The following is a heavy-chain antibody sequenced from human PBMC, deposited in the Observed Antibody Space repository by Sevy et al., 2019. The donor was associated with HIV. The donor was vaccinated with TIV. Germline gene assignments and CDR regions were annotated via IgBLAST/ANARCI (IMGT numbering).Heavy chain of an antibody. CDR3: AILGVDCVSTNCYGMRSLSFDF. CDR1: GFTFSSFA. Sequence: GGSLRLSCAASGFTFSSFAMHWVRQAPGKGLEWVAVISYDGSSKYYPDSVKGRFTISRDNAKNTLYLQMNRLRPEDSAVYFCAILGVDCVSTNCYGMRSLSFDFWGQGTLVTVSS. V-gene: IGHV3-30-3*01. CDR2: ISYDGSSK. J-gene: IGHJ4*02. D-gene: IGHD2-2*01.